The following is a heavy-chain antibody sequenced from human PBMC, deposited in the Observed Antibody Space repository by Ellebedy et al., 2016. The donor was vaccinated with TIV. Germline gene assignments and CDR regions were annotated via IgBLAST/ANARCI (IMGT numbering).Heavy chain of an antibody. CDR3: AKVIAAAGTRDVYYYYYYGMDV. CDR1: GFTFSSYG. Sequence: PGGSLRLSCAASGFTFSSYGMHWVRQAPGKGLEWVAVISYDGSNKYYADSVKGRFTISRDNSKNTLDLQMNSLRAEDTAVYYCAKVIAAAGTRDVYYYYYYGMDVWGQGTTVTVSS. D-gene: IGHD6-13*01. CDR2: ISYDGSNK. V-gene: IGHV3-30*18. J-gene: IGHJ6*02.